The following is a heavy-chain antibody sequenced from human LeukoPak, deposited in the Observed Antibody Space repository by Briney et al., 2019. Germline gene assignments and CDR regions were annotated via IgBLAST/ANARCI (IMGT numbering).Heavy chain of an antibody. J-gene: IGHJ4*02. V-gene: IGHV1-2*02. D-gene: IGHD6-13*01. CDR3: AKNIIAAAVKFDY. Sequence: ASVKVSCKASGYTFTGYYMHWVRQAPGQGLEWMGWINPNSGGTNYAQKFQGRVTMTRDTSISTAYMELSRLRSDDTAVYYCAKNIIAAAVKFDYWGQGTLVTVSS. CDR2: INPNSGGT. CDR1: GYTFTGYY.